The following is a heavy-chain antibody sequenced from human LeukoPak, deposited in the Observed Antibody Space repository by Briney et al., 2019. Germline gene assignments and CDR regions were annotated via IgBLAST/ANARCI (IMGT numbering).Heavy chain of an antibody. CDR3: ARSYSRVGFDF. V-gene: IGHV3-7*04. CDR1: GFIFSSHL. D-gene: IGHD6-13*01. J-gene: IGHJ4*02. Sequence: GGSLRLSCAASGFIFSSHLMSWVRQAPGKGLEWVANIKHDGTEQYFVDSVKGRFTISRDNAKNSLFLQMNSLRAEDTAVYYCARSYSRVGFDFWGQGTLVTVSS. CDR2: IKHDGTEQ.